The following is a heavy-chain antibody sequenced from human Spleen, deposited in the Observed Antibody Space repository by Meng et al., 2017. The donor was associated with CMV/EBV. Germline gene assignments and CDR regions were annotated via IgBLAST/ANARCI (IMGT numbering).Heavy chain of an antibody. Sequence: GGSLRLSCAASGFTFSSYAMHWVRQAPGKGLEWVAVISYDGSNKYYADSVKGRFTISRDNSKNTLYLQMNSLRAEDTAVYYCARAPSYSSGWYGDYYGMDVWGQGTTVTVSS. J-gene: IGHJ6*02. CDR3: ARAPSYSSGWYGDYYGMDV. V-gene: IGHV3-30*14. D-gene: IGHD6-19*01. CDR1: GFTFSSYA. CDR2: ISYDGSNK.